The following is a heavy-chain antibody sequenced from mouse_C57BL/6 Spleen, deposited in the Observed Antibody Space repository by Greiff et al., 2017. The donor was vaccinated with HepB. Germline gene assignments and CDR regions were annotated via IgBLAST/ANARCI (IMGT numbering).Heavy chain of an antibody. CDR1: GFTFSDYY. V-gene: IGHV5-16*01. CDR3: ARDRRHGFDY. Sequence: EVNVVESEGGLVQPGSSMKLSCTASGFTFSDYYMAWVRQVPEKGLEWVANINYDGSSTYYLDSLKSRFIISRDNAKNILYLQMSSLKSEDTATYYCARDRRHGFDYWGQGTTLTVSS. D-gene: IGHD2-12*01. J-gene: IGHJ2*01. CDR2: INYDGSST.